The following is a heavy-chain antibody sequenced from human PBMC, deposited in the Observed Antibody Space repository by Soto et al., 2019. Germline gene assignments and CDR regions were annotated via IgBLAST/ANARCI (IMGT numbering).Heavy chain of an antibody. J-gene: IGHJ4*02. Sequence: PGGSLRLSCAASGFTFRTYAMSWVRQAPGKGLEWVSAISDSGGRTYYADSVKGRFTISRDNSKNTLYLQMNSLRAEDTAVYYCAKEYDSSGFFDYWGQGTLVTVSS. D-gene: IGHD3-22*01. CDR2: ISDSGGRT. CDR3: AKEYDSSGFFDY. CDR1: GFTFRTYA. V-gene: IGHV3-23*01.